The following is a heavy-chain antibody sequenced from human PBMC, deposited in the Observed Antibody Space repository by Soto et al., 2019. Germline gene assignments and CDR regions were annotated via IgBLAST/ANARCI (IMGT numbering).Heavy chain of an antibody. CDR1: GGSFSSDA. CDR3: AREVVTETTLGYFDF. CDR2: IIPMFDTT. Sequence: GASVKVSCKASGGSFSSDAITWVRQAPGQGLEWIGGIIPMFDTTNYAPEFQGRVTITADTATTTVYMEVNRLTPDDTAVYYCAREVVTETTLGYFDFWGQGALVTVS. D-gene: IGHD2-21*02. J-gene: IGHJ4*02. V-gene: IGHV1-69*06.